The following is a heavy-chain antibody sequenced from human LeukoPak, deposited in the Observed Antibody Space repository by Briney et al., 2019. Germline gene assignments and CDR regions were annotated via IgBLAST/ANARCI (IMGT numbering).Heavy chain of an antibody. CDR2: IYYSGST. D-gene: IGHD6-13*01. CDR1: GGSISSYY. V-gene: IGHV4-59*12. CDR3: ARDRDGIAPPYYYYYMDV. Sequence: SETLSLTCTVSGGSISSYYWSWIRQPPGKGLEWIGYIYYSGSTNYNPSLKSRVTISVDTSKNQFSLKLSSVTAADTAVYYCARDRDGIAPPYYYYYMDVWGKGTTVTVSS. J-gene: IGHJ6*03.